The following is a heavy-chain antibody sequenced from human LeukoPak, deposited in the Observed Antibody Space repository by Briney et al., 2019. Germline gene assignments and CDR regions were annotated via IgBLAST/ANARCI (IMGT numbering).Heavy chain of an antibody. J-gene: IGHJ4*02. CDR3: ARGGYSSSWYWSY. D-gene: IGHD6-13*01. Sequence: GGSLRLSCTASGFTFGNSWMTWVRQAPGKGLEWVANINRDGIEKYYVDSVKGRSTISRDNAKNSLYLQMNNLRAEDTAVYYCARGGYSSSWYWSYWGQGTLVTVSS. CDR1: GFTFGNSW. CDR2: INRDGIEK. V-gene: IGHV3-7*01.